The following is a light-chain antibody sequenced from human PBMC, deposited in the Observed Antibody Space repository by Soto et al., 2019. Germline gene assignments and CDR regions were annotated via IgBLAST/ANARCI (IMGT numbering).Light chain of an antibody. V-gene: IGKV3-20*01. CDR3: HQYGSSPAT. CDR2: GAS. Sequence: EIVLTQSPGTLSLSPGERATLSCRASQSVSSSFLAWYQQKPGQAPRLLIYGASSRATGIPDRFSGSGSGTDFNITISRLEPEDFAVYFCHQYGSSPATFGQGTKVEIK. CDR1: QSVSSSF. J-gene: IGKJ1*01.